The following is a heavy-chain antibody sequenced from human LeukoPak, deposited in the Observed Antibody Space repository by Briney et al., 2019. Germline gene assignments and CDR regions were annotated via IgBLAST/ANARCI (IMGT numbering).Heavy chain of an antibody. CDR2: MNPNSGNT. D-gene: IGHD6-13*01. J-gene: IGHJ5*02. Sequence: ASVKVSCKASGYTFTSYDINWVRQATGQGLEWMGWMNPNSGNTGYAQKFQGRVTMTRNTSISTAYMELSSLRSEDTAVYYCARARGAAANNWFDPWGQGTLVTVSS. V-gene: IGHV1-8*01. CDR3: ARARGAAANNWFDP. CDR1: GYTFTSYD.